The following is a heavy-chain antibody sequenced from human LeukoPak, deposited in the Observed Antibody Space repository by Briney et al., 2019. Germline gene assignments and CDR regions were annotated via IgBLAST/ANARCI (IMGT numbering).Heavy chain of an antibody. V-gene: IGHV4-59*01. CDR3: ARVVYSGYDFRGAMDV. CDR1: GGSISSYY. D-gene: IGHD5-12*01. J-gene: IGHJ6*03. CDR2: IYYTGST. Sequence: PSETLSLTCTISGGSISSYYWSWIRQPPGKGLEWIGYIYYTGSTNHNPSLRSRVTISVDTSKNQFSLKLSSVTAADTAVYYCARVVYSGYDFRGAMDVWGKGTTVTVSS.